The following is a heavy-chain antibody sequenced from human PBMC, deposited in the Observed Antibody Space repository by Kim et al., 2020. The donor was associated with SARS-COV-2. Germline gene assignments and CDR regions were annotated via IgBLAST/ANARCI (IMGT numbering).Heavy chain of an antibody. D-gene: IGHD2-2*01. CDR3: ARPAGYCSSTSCYWRDIAFDI. CDR2: IYPGDSDT. J-gene: IGHJ3*02. CDR1: GYSFTSYW. V-gene: IGHV5-51*01. Sequence: GESLKISCKGSGYSFTSYWIGWVRQMPGKGLEWMGIIYPGDSDTRYSPSFQGQVTISADKSISTAYLQWSSLKASDTAMYYCARPAGYCSSTSCYWRDIAFDIWGQGTMVTVSS.